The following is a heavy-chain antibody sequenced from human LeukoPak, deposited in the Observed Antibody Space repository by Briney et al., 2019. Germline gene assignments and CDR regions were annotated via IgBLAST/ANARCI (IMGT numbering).Heavy chain of an antibody. J-gene: IGHJ4*02. CDR2: IYPGDSDT. V-gene: IGHV5-51*01. D-gene: IGHD6-19*01. Sequence: GGSLKISCQGSGSHFTSYWIGWVRPVPGKGLEWMGIIYPGDSDTRYSPSFQGQVTISADKSISTAYLQWSSLKASDTAMYYCARLSGSGFDYWGQGTLVTVSS. CDR1: GSHFTSYW. CDR3: ARLSGSGFDY.